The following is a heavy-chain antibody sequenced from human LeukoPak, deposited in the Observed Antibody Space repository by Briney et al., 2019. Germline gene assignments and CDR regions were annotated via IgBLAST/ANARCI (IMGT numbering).Heavy chain of an antibody. D-gene: IGHD6-19*01. J-gene: IGHJ4*02. CDR1: GGSISSYF. CDR3: ARIDRAVAGTIDY. Sequence: PSETLSLTCTVPGGSISSYFWSWIRQPPGKGLEWIGYIYYSGSTNYKPSLKSRVTMSVDTSKNQFSMKLSSVTAADTAVYYCARIDRAVAGTIDYWGQGTLVTVSS. V-gene: IGHV4-59*08. CDR2: IYYSGST.